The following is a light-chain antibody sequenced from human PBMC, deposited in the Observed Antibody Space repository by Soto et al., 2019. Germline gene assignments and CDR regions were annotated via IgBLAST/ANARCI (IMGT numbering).Light chain of an antibody. V-gene: IGKV1-39*01. Sequence: DIQMTQSPSSLSASVGDRVTITCRASQSMSSYLNWYQQKPGKAPKLLIYAASSLQSGVPSRFSGSGSGTDFTLNISSLQPEDFATYYCQQSYSTHPSFGQGTRLEIK. CDR1: QSMSSY. J-gene: IGKJ5*01. CDR3: QQSYSTHPS. CDR2: AAS.